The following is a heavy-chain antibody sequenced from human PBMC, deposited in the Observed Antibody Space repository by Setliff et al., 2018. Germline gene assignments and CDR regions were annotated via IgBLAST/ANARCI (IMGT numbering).Heavy chain of an antibody. Sequence: QPGGSLRLSCAASGFTFSNAWMTWVRQAPGKGREWVGRIKSKAYGGTTEYAASVKGRFTIPRDDSKSIAYLQMNSLKTEDTAVYYCTRVGRQLVYYYYGMDVWGQGTTVTVSS. CDR1: GFTFSNAW. D-gene: IGHD6-13*01. CDR3: TRVGRQLVYYYYGMDV. J-gene: IGHJ6*02. V-gene: IGHV3-15*03. CDR2: IKSKAYGGTT.